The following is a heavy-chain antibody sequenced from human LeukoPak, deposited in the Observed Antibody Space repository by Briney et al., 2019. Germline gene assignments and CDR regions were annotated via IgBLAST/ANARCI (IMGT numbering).Heavy chain of an antibody. Sequence: GGSLRLSCAASGFTFRSYGMHWVRQAPGKGLEWVAVIWYDGSNKYYADSVKGRFTISRDNSKNTLYLQMNSLRAEDTAVYYCARDGVTLAAAGTWRFSLALPPDYWGQGTLVTVSP. CDR1: GFTFRSYG. J-gene: IGHJ4*02. V-gene: IGHV3-33*08. CDR2: IWYDGSNK. D-gene: IGHD6-13*01. CDR3: ARDGVTLAAAGTWRFSLALPPDY.